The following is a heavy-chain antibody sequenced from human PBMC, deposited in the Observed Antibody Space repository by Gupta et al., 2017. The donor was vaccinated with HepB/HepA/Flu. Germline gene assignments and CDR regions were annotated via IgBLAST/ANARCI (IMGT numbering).Heavy chain of an antibody. CDR2: ISSSGSTI. CDR3: ARGGITTDAFDI. D-gene: IGHD3-10*01. CDR1: GFTFSSYE. J-gene: IGHJ3*02. Sequence: EVQLVESGGGLVQPGGSLRLSCAASGFTFSSYEMNWVRQAPGKGLEWVSYISSSGSTIYYADSVKGRFTISRDNAKNSLYLQMNSLRAEDTAVYYCARGGITTDAFDIWGQGTMVTVSS. V-gene: IGHV3-48*03.